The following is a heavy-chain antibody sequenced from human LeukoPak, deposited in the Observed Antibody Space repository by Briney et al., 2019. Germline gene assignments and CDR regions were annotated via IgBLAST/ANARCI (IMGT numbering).Heavy chain of an antibody. CDR1: GYIFTAFA. V-gene: IGHV7-4-1*02. CDR3: AREGWFDP. Sequence: ASVKVSCKASGYIFTAFAINWVRQAPGLGLEWMGWINTNTGNPTYAQGFTGRFVFSLDTSVSTAYLQISSLKADDTAVYYCAREGWFDPWGQGTLVTVSS. CDR2: INTNTGNP. J-gene: IGHJ5*02.